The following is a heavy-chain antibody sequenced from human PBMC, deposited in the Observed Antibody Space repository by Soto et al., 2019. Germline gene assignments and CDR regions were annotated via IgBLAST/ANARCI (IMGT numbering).Heavy chain of an antibody. D-gene: IGHD3-3*01. Sequence: GGSLRLSCAASGFTFSSYGMHWVRQAPGKGLEWVAVIRQDGSEKYYVDSVKGRFTISRDNAKNSLYLQMNSLRAEDTAVYYCAREGNYDFWSGYYQQNPLDYWGQGTLVTVSS. J-gene: IGHJ4*02. V-gene: IGHV3-7*03. CDR2: IRQDGSEK. CDR3: AREGNYDFWSGYYQQNPLDY. CDR1: GFTFSSYG.